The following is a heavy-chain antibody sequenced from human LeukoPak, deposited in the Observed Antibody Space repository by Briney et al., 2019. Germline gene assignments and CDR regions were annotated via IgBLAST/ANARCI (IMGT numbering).Heavy chain of an antibody. CDR1: GFIFGHYW. CDR3: ARRRVAKDL. Sequence: QTGGSLRLSCAASGFIFGHYWMSWVRQAPGKGLEWVANIKEDGTMKFYADSVKGRFTISRGNVKKSLLLQMNSLRAEDMAVYYCARRRVAKDLWGQGTLVTVSS. D-gene: IGHD2-21*01. V-gene: IGHV3-7*01. J-gene: IGHJ1*01. CDR2: IKEDGTMK.